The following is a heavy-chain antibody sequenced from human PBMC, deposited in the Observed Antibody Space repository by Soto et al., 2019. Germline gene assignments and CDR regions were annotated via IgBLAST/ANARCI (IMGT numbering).Heavy chain of an antibody. Sequence: SETLSLTCAVYGGSFSGYYWSWIRQPPGKGLEWIGEINHSGSTNYNPSLKSRVTISVDTSKNQFSLKLSSVTAADTAVYYCARDGYSYGKKGYFDYWGQGTLVTVSS. CDR1: GGSFSGYY. V-gene: IGHV4-34*01. CDR2: INHSGST. J-gene: IGHJ4*02. CDR3: ARDGYSYGKKGYFDY. D-gene: IGHD5-18*01.